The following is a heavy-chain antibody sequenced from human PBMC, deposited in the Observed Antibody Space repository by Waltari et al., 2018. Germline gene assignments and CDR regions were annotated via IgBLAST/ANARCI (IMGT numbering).Heavy chain of an antibody. D-gene: IGHD4-17*01. J-gene: IGHJ2*01. V-gene: IGHV3-33*06. CDR2: IWYDGSNK. CDR1: GFTFRSYG. Sequence: QVQLVESGGGVVQPGRSLRLSCAASGFTFRSYGMPWVRQPPGKGLEWVAVIWYDGSNKYYADSVKGRFTISRDNSKNTLYLQMNSLRAEDTAVYYCAKDGPYGDYFYWYFDLWGRGTLVTVSS. CDR3: AKDGPYGDYFYWYFDL.